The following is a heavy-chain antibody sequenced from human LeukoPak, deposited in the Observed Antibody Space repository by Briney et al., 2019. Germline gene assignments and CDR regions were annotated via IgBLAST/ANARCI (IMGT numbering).Heavy chain of an antibody. CDR1: GGSISSYY. V-gene: IGHV4-59*01. CDR2: IYYSGST. J-gene: IGHJ5*02. Sequence: SETLSLTCTASGGSISSYYWSWIRQPPGKGLEWIGYIYYSGSTNYNPSLKSRVTISVDTSKNQFSLKLSSVTAADTAVYYCARNYGSGSYWWFDPWGQGTLVTVSS. CDR3: ARNYGSGSYWWFDP. D-gene: IGHD3-10*01.